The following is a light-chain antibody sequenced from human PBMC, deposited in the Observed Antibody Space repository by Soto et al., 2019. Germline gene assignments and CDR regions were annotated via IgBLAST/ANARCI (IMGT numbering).Light chain of an antibody. J-gene: IGKJ2*01. CDR2: GAS. V-gene: IGKV3-20*01. CDR3: QPYGSSRT. Sequence: EIVLTQSPGTLSLSPGERATLSCRASQTVSSNSLAWDQQKPGQAPRLLIYGASSRATAIPDRFSGSGSGTDFTLTISRLEPEDFAVYYCQPYGSSRTFGQGTKLEIK. CDR1: QTVSSNS.